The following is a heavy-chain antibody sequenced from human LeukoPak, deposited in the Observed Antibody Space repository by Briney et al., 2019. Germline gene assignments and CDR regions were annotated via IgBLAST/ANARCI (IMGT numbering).Heavy chain of an antibody. D-gene: IGHD2-8*02. V-gene: IGHV1-58*02. CDR3: AAVLKLTPDRYFDY. CDR2: IVVGSGNT. J-gene: IGHJ4*02. CDR1: GFTFTSSA. Sequence: SVKVSCKASGFTFTSSAMQWVRQARGQRLEWIGWIVVGSGNTNYAQKFQERVTITRDMSTSTAYMELSSLRSEDTAVYYCAAVLKLTPDRYFDYWGQGTLVTVSS.